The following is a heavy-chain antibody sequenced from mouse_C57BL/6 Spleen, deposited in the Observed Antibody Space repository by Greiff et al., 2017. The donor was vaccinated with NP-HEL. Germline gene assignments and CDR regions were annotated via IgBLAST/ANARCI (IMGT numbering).Heavy chain of an antibody. CDR2: ISGGGGNT. D-gene: IGHD2-3*01. Sequence: DVHLVESGGGLVKPGGSLKLSCAASGFTFSSYTMSWVRQTPEKRLEWVATISGGGGNTYYPDSVKGRFTISRDNAKNTLYLQMSSLRSEDTALYYCARLDGGYYSYAMDYWGQGTSVTVSS. CDR1: GFTFSSYT. J-gene: IGHJ4*01. CDR3: ARLDGGYYSYAMDY. V-gene: IGHV5-9*04.